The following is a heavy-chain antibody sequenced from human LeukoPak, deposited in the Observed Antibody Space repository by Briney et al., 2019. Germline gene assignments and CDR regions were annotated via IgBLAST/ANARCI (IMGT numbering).Heavy chain of an antibody. J-gene: IGHJ4*02. V-gene: IGHV3-21*01. CDR1: GFTFSSYS. Sequence: KPGGSLRLSCAASGFTFSSYSMTWVRQAPGKGLEWVSSISSSSSYIYYADSVKGRFTISRDNSKNTLYLQMNSLRAEDTAVYYCARSGSPVLGEYYFDYWGQGTLVTVSS. D-gene: IGHD1-26*01. CDR2: ISSSSSYI. CDR3: ARSGSPVLGEYYFDY.